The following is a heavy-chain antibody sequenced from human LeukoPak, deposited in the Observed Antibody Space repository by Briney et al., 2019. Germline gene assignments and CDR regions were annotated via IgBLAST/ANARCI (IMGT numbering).Heavy chain of an antibody. D-gene: IGHD3-3*01. J-gene: IGHJ3*02. CDR2: ISGYNYKT. CDR3: ARDHEGSPFWRDAFDI. Sequence: ASGKVSCKAFGYTLSSYGISWLRQAPGQGLEWIGWISGYNYKTKYARTFQGRVAMTIDTSTKTVSMELRILRSDDTAVYYCARDHEGSPFWRDAFDIWGQGTMVTVSS. CDR1: GYTLSSYG. V-gene: IGHV1-18*04.